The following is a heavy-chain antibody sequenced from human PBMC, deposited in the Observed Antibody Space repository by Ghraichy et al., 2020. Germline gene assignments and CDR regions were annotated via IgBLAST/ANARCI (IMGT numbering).Heavy chain of an antibody. J-gene: IGHJ4*02. Sequence: GGSLRLFCAASGFNFTASWMNWVRQAPGKGLEWVAGIKQDGSEKYHVDSVKGRFTISRDNAKNSLYLQMNSLRVEDTAVYYCARDRAYKSFDYWGQGILVTVSS. D-gene: IGHD5-24*01. CDR3: ARDRAYKSFDY. V-gene: IGHV3-7*03. CDR2: IKQDGSEK. CDR1: GFNFTASW.